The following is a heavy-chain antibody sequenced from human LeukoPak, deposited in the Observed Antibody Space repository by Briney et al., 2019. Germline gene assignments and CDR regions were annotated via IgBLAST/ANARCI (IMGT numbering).Heavy chain of an antibody. J-gene: IGHJ6*03. D-gene: IGHD4-17*01. CDR1: GFTVSSNY. Sequence: PGGSLRLSCAASGFTVSSNYMSWVRQAPGKGLEWVSVIYSGGSTYYADSVKGRFTISRDNSKNTLYLQMNSLRAEDTAVYYCARATATVYYYYYMDVWGKGTTVTISS. V-gene: IGHV3-53*01. CDR3: ARATATVYYYYYMDV. CDR2: IYSGGST.